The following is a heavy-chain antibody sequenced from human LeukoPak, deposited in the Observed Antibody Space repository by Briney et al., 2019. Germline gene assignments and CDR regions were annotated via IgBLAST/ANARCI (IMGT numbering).Heavy chain of an antibody. CDR3: AKDRLRGRGGSCCAFDY. J-gene: IGHJ4*02. V-gene: IGHV3-9*01. CDR2: ISWNSGSI. Sequence: GGSLRLSCAASGFTFDDYAMHWVRQAPGKGLEWVSGISWNSGSIGYADSVKGRFTISRDNAKNSLYLQMNSLRAEDTALYYCAKDRLRGRGGSCCAFDYWGQGTLVTVSS. D-gene: IGHD2-15*01. CDR1: GFTFDDYA.